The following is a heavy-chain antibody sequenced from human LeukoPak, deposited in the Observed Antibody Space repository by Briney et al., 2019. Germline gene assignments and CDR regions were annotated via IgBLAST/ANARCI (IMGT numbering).Heavy chain of an antibody. CDR2: ISFDETNK. J-gene: IGHJ6*03. CDR3: ARDRVSGPYYYYYYMDV. Sequence: GGSLRLSCAASGFTFSFYAMHWVRQAPGKGLEWVAVISFDETNKYYADSVRGRFTISRDNSKNTLLLQMNSLRAEDTAVYYCARDRVSGPYYYYYYMDVWGKGTTVTVSS. D-gene: IGHD6-13*01. CDR1: GFTFSFYA. V-gene: IGHV3-30*01.